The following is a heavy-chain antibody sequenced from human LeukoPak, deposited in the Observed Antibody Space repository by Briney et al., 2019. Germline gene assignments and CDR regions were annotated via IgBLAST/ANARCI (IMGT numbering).Heavy chain of an antibody. V-gene: IGHV4-38-2*02. CDR3: ARGQVRWSIAVAGVGYFDY. Sequence: SETLSLTCTVSGYSIRSGYYWGWIRQPPGKGLEWIGSINHSGSTNYNPSLKSRVTISVDTSKNQFSLKLSSVTAADTAVYYCARGQVRWSIAVAGVGYFDYWGQGTLVTVSS. CDR2: INHSGST. D-gene: IGHD6-19*01. CDR1: GYSIRSGYY. J-gene: IGHJ4*02.